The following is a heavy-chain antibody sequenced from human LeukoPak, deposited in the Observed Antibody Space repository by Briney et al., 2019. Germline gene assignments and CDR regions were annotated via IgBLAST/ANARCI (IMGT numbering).Heavy chain of an antibody. CDR3: ARIDPLGFFDQ. Sequence: PSETLSLTCSVSGGFNSRYYWSWVRQPLGKGLEWLGHIFYSGHSNYNASLTSRIRMSVDTSKAQFSLELASVIAADTVVYYCARIDPLGFFDQWGPGILVTVSS. CDR1: GGFNSRYY. V-gene: IGHV4-59*12. D-gene: IGHD6-25*01. J-gene: IGHJ4*02. CDR2: IFYSGHS.